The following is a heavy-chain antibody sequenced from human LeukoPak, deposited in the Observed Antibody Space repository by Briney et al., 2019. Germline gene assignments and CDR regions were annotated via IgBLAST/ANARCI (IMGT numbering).Heavy chain of an antibody. J-gene: IGHJ4*02. Sequence: QPGGSLRLSCAASGFTFSSYGMHWVRQAPGKGLEWVAVIWYDGSNKYYADSVKGRFTISRDNSKNTLYLQMNSLRAEDTAVYYGARDHGSSSWHYDYWGQGTLVTVSS. D-gene: IGHD6-13*01. V-gene: IGHV3-33*01. CDR1: GFTFSSYG. CDR3: ARDHGSSSWHYDY. CDR2: IWYDGSNK.